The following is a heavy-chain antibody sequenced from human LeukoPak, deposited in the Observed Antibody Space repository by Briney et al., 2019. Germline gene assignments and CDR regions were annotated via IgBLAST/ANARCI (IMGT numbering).Heavy chain of an antibody. J-gene: IGHJ4*02. CDR2: ISAYNGNT. D-gene: IGHD6-6*01. Sequence: ASVKVSCKASGYTFTSYGISWVRQAPGQGLEWMGWISAYNGNTNYAQKLQGRVTMTTDTSTSTAYMELRSLRSDDTAVYYCARDLIQYSSSTFDYWGQGTLVTVSS. CDR1: GYTFTSYG. CDR3: ARDLIQYSSSTFDY. V-gene: IGHV1-18*01.